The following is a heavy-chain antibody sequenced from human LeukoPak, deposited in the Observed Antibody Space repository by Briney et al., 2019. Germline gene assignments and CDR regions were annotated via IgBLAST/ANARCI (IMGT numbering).Heavy chain of an antibody. CDR1: GGTFSSYA. Sequence: SVKVSCKASGGTFSSYAISWVRQAPGQGLEWMGGIIPIFGTANYAQKFQGRVTITADESTSTAYMELSSLRSEDTAVYYCSRQSLDRITMIVVVTPHGAFDIWGQGTMVTVSS. J-gene: IGHJ3*02. D-gene: IGHD3-22*01. V-gene: IGHV1-69*01. CDR3: SRQSLDRITMIVVVTPHGAFDI. CDR2: IIPIFGTA.